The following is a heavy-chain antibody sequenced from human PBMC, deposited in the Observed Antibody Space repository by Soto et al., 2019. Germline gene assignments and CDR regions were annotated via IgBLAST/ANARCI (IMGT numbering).Heavy chain of an antibody. V-gene: IGHV3-23*01. CDR1: GFTLRSYA. J-gene: IGHJ4*02. D-gene: IGHD1-20*01. CDR3: ANAKNDYNWDNRPPFDY. CDR2: ISANDVGT. Sequence: GGSLRLSCEASGFTLRSYAMTWIRQAPGKGLEWVSLISANDVGTYYAESVKTRFTISTDQSRNTVYLQMDSLRADDTAIYYCANAKNDYNWDNRPPFDYWGQGTLVTVSS.